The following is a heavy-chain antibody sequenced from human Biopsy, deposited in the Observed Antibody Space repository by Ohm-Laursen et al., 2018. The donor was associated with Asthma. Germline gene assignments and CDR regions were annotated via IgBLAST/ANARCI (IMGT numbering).Heavy chain of an antibody. CDR3: ARAVSSSSYWYFDL. CDR2: IYYSGRT. CDR1: GDAMSTSGSY. J-gene: IGHJ2*01. Sequence: TLSLTCIVSGDAMSTSGSYWGWIRQSPGKGLEWIGSIYYSGRTSYNPSLESRVTISADTSKNHFSLKVTSVTAADTAVYYCARAVSSSSYWYFDLWGRGDLVTVSS. D-gene: IGHD6-6*01. V-gene: IGHV4-39*02.